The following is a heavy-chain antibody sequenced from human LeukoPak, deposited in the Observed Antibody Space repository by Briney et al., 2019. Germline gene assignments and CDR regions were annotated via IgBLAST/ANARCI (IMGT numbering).Heavy chain of an antibody. CDR1: GFTFSSHG. V-gene: IGHV3-23*01. CDR3: AKDGRGHDSSGYYSRRAFDI. D-gene: IGHD3-22*01. Sequence: GGTLRLSCAASGFTFSSHGMNWVRQAPGKGLEWVSSISSSSSYIYYADSVKGRFTISRDNSKNTLYLQMNGLRAEDTAVYYCAKDGRGHDSSGYYSRRAFDIWGQGTMVTVSS. CDR2: ISSSSSYI. J-gene: IGHJ3*02.